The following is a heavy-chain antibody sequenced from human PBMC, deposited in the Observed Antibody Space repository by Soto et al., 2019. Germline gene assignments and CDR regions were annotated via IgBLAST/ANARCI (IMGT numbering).Heavy chain of an antibody. Sequence: QVQLVQSGAEVKKPGSSVKVSCKASGGTFSSYAISWVRQAPGQGLEWRGGIIPIFGTANYAQKFQGRVTSTADESTSTAYMELSSLRSEDTAVYYCARGRRDFWRKGAVWDYYYGMDVWGQGTTVTVSS. J-gene: IGHJ6*02. V-gene: IGHV1-69*12. CDR1: GGTFSSYA. D-gene: IGHD3-3*01. CDR2: IIPIFGTA. CDR3: ARGRRDFWRKGAVWDYYYGMDV.